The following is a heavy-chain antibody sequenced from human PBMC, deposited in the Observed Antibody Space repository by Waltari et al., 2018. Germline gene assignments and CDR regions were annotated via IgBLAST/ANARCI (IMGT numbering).Heavy chain of an antibody. Sequence: EVQLVESGGGLVKPGGSLRLSCAASGFPFSSYSMNWVRQAPGKGLEWVSSISSSSSYIYYADSVKGRFTISRDNAKNSLYLQMNSLRAEDTAVYYCASDNCSGGSCYSYWGQGTLVTVSS. CDR1: GFPFSSYS. CDR3: ASDNCSGGSCYSY. J-gene: IGHJ4*02. CDR2: ISSSSSYI. D-gene: IGHD2-15*01. V-gene: IGHV3-21*01.